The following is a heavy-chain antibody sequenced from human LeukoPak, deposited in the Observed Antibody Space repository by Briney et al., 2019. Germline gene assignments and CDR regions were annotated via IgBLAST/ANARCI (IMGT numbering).Heavy chain of an antibody. CDR2: IYYSGST. V-gene: IGHV4-39*01. D-gene: IGHD5-24*01. J-gene: IGHJ4*02. CDR3: ARLLDGHNFRGFDY. Sequence: PSETLSLTCTVSGGSISSTNYYWGWIRQPPGKGLEWIGTIYYSGSTDYNPSLKSRLTISVDKSKNQFSLRLSSVTAADTAMYYCARLLDGHNFRGFDYWGQGTLVTVSS. CDR1: GGSISSTNYY.